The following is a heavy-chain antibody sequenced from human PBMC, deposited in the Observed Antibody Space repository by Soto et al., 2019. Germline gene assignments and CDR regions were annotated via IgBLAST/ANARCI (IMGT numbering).Heavy chain of an antibody. J-gene: IGHJ4*02. CDR3: ANLIRFNYYDSSGYPSNFDY. Sequence: PVGSLRLSCAASGFTFSSYAMSWVRQAPGKGLEWVSAISGSGGSTYYADSVKGRFTISRDNSKNTLYLQMNSLRAEDTAVYYCANLIRFNYYDSSGYPSNFDYWGQGTLVTVSS. D-gene: IGHD3-22*01. CDR2: ISGSGGST. CDR1: GFTFSSYA. V-gene: IGHV3-23*01.